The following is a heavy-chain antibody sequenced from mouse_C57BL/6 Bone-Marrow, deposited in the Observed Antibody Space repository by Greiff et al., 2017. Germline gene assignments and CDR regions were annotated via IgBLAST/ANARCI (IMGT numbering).Heavy chain of an antibody. CDR3: AREGAYYSNYDY. CDR1: GYSITSGYY. Sequence: VQLQQSGPGLVKPSQSLSLTCSVTGYSITSGYYWNWIRQFPGNKLEWMGYISYDGSNNYNPSLKNRISIIRDTSKNQFFLKLNSVTTEDTATYYCAREGAYYSNYDYWGQGTTLTVSS. J-gene: IGHJ2*01. CDR2: ISYDGSN. V-gene: IGHV3-6*01. D-gene: IGHD2-5*01.